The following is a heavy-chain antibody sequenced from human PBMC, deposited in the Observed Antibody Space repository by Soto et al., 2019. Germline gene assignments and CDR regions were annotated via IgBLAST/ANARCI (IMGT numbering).Heavy chain of an antibody. Sequence: QVQLVQSGAEVKKPGSSVKVSCKASGGTFSNYALDWVRQAPGQGLEWMGGIIPIFGTVRHAQNFQGRVTXTXXXSXXTAYMELRSLRYEDTAMYYCATRGERDSYAHSGWRWGQGTLVTVSS. V-gene: IGHV1-69*05. CDR3: ATRGERDSYAHSGWR. J-gene: IGHJ1*01. D-gene: IGHD3-22*01. CDR2: IIPIFGTV. CDR1: GGTFSNYA.